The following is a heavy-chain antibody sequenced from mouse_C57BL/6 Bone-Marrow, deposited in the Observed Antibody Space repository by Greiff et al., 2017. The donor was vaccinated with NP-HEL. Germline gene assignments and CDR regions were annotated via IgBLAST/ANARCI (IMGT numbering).Heavy chain of an antibody. D-gene: IGHD2-1*01. CDR2: IFPGSGST. V-gene: IGHV1-56*01. Sequence: VQLQQSGPELVRPGASVKISCKAPGYTFTSHWMQWVRQRPGQGLEWIGEIFPGSGSTYYNEKFKGKATLTVDTSSSTAYMQLSSLPSEDSAVCFCEGYCYGKPPFAYWGQGALVTVAA. J-gene: IGHJ3*01. CDR3: EGYCYGKPPFAY. CDR1: GYTFTSHW.